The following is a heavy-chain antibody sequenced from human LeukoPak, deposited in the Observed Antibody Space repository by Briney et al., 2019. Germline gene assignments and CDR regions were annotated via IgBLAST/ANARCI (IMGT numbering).Heavy chain of an antibody. V-gene: IGHV1-2*02. CDR1: GYTFTGYY. D-gene: IGHD3-16*01. CDR3: ARDELDAQNFGGYWYFDL. CDR2: INPNSGGT. J-gene: IGHJ2*01. Sequence: ASVKVSCKASGYTFTGYYMHWVRQAPGQGLQWMGWINPNSGGTNYAQKFQGRVTMTRDTSISTAYMELSRLRSDDTAVYYCARDELDAQNFGGYWYFDLWGRGTLVTVSS.